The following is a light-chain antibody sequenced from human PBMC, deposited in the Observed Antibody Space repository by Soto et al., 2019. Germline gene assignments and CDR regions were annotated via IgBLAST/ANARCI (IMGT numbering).Light chain of an antibody. J-gene: IGKJ2*01. CDR3: QQSYSTPYT. V-gene: IGKV1-39*01. CDR1: QSI. Sequence: DIQMTQSPSSLSASVGDRVTITCRASQSINWYQQKPGKAPKLLIYAASSLQSGVPSRFSGSGSGTDFTLTISSLQPEDFATYYCQQSYSTPYTFGQGTKLEIK. CDR2: AAS.